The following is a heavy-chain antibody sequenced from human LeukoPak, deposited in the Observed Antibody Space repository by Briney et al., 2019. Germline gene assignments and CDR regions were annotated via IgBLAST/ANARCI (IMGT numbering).Heavy chain of an antibody. J-gene: IGHJ6*03. V-gene: IGHV4-59*01. Sequence: PSETLSLTCAVYGGSFSGYYWSWIRQPPGKGLEWIGYIYYSGSTNYNPSLKSRVTISVDTSKNQFSLKLSSVTAADTAVYYCARCSGGKDYYYYYYMDVWGKGTTATISS. CDR1: GGSFSGYY. D-gene: IGHD2-15*01. CDR2: IYYSGST. CDR3: ARCSGGKDYYYYYYMDV.